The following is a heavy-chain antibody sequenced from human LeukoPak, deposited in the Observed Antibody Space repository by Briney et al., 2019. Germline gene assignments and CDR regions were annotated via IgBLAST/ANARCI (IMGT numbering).Heavy chain of an antibody. J-gene: IGHJ5*02. CDR3: ARDRVRYDSSGYYSP. CDR2: FDPEDGET. D-gene: IGHD3-22*01. Sequence: ASVKVSCKVSGYTLTELSMHWVRQAPGKGLEWMGGFDPEDGETIYAQKFQGRVTITRDTSASTAYMELSSLRSEDTAVYYCARDRVRYDSSGYYSPWGQGTLVTVSS. V-gene: IGHV1-24*01. CDR1: GYTLTELS.